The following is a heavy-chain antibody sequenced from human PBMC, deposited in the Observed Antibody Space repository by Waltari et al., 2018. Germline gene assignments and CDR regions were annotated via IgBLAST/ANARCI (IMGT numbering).Heavy chain of an antibody. Sequence: ERQLLESGGALVQHGGSMRLSCSAPAFPCSTYTLNWVRQAPGQGLAWVAVITASGLMGYGDSVKCRFIIARDNAKNTLYLEMYRLRVEDTARYYCAKDEGARLAPTFGMDAWGQGTTVIVS. D-gene: IGHD6-6*01. CDR1: AFPCSTYT. CDR2: ITASGLM. CDR3: AKDEGARLAPTFGMDA. J-gene: IGHJ6*02. V-gene: IGHV3-23*01.